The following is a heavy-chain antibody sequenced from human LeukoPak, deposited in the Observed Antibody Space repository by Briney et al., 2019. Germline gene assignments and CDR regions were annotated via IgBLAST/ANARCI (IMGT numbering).Heavy chain of an antibody. CDR2: ISSSSSTI. D-gene: IGHD2-2*01. J-gene: IGHJ4*02. Sequence: PGGSLRLSCAASGFTFSSYSMNWVRQAPGKGLEWVSYISSSSSTIYYADSVKGRFTISRDNAKNSLYLQMNRLRDEDTAVYYCARDRSGVPAAPVIDDWGQGTLVTVSS. V-gene: IGHV3-48*02. CDR1: GFTFSSYS. CDR3: ARDRSGVPAAPVIDD.